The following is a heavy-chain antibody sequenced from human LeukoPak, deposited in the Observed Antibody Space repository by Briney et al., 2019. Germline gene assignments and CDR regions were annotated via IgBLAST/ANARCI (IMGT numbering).Heavy chain of an antibody. V-gene: IGHV3-23*01. Sequence: GGSLRLSCAASGFTFSSYAMSWVRQAPGKGLEWVSAISGSGGSTYYADSVKGRFTISRDNSKNTLYLQMNSLRAEDTAVYYCAKEKDYGGNSWYYYGKDVWGQGTTVTVSS. CDR3: AKEKDYGGNSWYYYGKDV. CDR1: GFTFSSYA. J-gene: IGHJ6*02. CDR2: ISGSGGST. D-gene: IGHD4-23*01.